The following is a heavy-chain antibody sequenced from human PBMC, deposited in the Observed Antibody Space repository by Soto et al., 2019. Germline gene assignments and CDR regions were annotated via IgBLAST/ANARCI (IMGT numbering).Heavy chain of an antibody. D-gene: IGHD5-18*01. CDR3: AREDTAMVTFDY. CDR2: IYYSGST. Sequence: QVQLQESGPGLVKPSQTLSLTCTVSGGSISSGGYYWSWIRQHPGKGLEWIGYIYYSGSTYYNPSLKSRVTISVDTSKNRFSLKLSSVTAADTAVYYCAREDTAMVTFDYWGQGTLVTVSS. J-gene: IGHJ4*02. V-gene: IGHV4-31*03. CDR1: GGSISSGGYY.